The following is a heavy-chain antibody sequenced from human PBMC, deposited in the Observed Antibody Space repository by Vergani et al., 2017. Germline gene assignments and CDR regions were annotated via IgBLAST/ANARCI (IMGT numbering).Heavy chain of an antibody. CDR1: GFTFSSYS. J-gene: IGHJ6*03. Sequence: EVQLVESGGGLVKPGGSLRLSCAASGFTFSSYSMNWVRQAPGKGLEWVSAIGTAGDTYYPGSVKGRFTISRENAKNSLYLQMNSLRAGDTAVYYCARTPHYYYYMDVWGKGTTVTVSS. D-gene: IGHD2-15*01. V-gene: IGHV3-13*01. CDR3: ARTPHYYYYMDV. CDR2: IGTAGDT.